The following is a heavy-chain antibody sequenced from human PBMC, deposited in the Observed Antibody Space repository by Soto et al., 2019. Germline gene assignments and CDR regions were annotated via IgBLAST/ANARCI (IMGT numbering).Heavy chain of an antibody. CDR1: GYSFTTYY. V-gene: IGHV1-46*03. Sequence: VASVKVSCKASGYSFTTYYIHWVRQAPGQGLEWMGRINPSGGSTTYAQKLQGRVTMTRDTSTSIVYMELSSLRFEDTAVYYCARSYYDILTGRSEFYYGMDVWGQGTTVTVSS. D-gene: IGHD3-9*01. CDR3: ARSYYDILTGRSEFYYGMDV. CDR2: INPSGGST. J-gene: IGHJ6*02.